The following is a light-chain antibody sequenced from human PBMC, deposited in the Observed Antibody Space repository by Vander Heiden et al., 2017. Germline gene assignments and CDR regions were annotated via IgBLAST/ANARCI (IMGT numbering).Light chain of an antibody. Sequence: EIVMTQSPATLSVSPGERATLSCRASQSVGSNLAWYQQKPGQAPRLLIYGASTRATAIPARFSGSGYGTEFTLTISSLQSEDFAVYYCQQDNNWPPWTFGQGTKVEIK. J-gene: IGKJ1*01. CDR1: QSVGSN. CDR3: QQDNNWPPWT. V-gene: IGKV3-15*01. CDR2: GAS.